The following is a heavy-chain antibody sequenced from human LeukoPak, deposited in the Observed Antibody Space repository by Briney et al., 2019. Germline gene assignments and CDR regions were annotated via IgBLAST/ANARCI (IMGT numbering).Heavy chain of an antibody. CDR3: ARGIDCSGGSCYSVQH. CDR1: GGSFSGYY. D-gene: IGHD2-15*01. V-gene: IGHV4-34*01. CDR2: INHSGST. J-gene: IGHJ1*01. Sequence: SETLSLTCAVYGGSFSGYYWSWIRQPPGKGLEWIGEINHSGSTNYNPSLKSRVTISVDTSKNQFSLKLSSVTAADTAVYYCARGIDCSGGSCYSVQHWGQGTLVTVSS.